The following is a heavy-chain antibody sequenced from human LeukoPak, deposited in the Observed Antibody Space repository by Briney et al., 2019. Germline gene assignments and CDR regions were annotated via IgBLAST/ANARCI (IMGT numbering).Heavy chain of an antibody. CDR3: AKGQDGNNSDY. CDR2: ISSSGGST. J-gene: IGHJ4*02. V-gene: IGHV3-23*01. CDR1: GFPFSSYA. Sequence: GSLRLSCAASGFPFSSYAMSWVRQAPGKGVEGGSVISSSGGSTYYADSVKGGYTITRQNSKNTLFLQMNSLRAADTAVYYCAKGQDGNNSDYWGQGTLVTVSS. D-gene: IGHD5-24*01.